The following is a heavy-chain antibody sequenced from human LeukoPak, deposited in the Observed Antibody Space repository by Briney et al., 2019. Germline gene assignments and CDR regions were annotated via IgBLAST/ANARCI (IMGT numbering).Heavy chain of an antibody. CDR3: ARDGWFGEDHYGMDV. CDR2: IRNSGFNI. J-gene: IGHJ6*02. D-gene: IGHD3-10*01. Sequence: GGSLRLSCAASGFTFSDYDMIWIRQAPGMGLEWVSYIRNSGFNIYYADSVRGRFTISRDNAKSSMYLQMNSLRAEDTAVYYCARDGWFGEDHYGMDVWGQGTTVTVSS. CDR1: GFTFSDYD. V-gene: IGHV3-11*01.